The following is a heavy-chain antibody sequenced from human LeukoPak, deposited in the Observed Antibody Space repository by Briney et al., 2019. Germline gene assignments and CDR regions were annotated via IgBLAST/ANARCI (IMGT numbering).Heavy chain of an antibody. D-gene: IGHD3/OR15-3a*01. CDR1: GGSFSGYY. J-gene: IGHJ6*03. Sequence: TSETLSLTCAVYGGSFSGYYWSGIRQPPGKGLEWIGEINHSGSTNYNPSLKSRVTISVDTSKNQFSLKLSSVTAADTAVYYCARGWTLAYYYMDVWGKGTTVTVSS. V-gene: IGHV4-34*01. CDR2: INHSGST. CDR3: ARGWTLAYYYMDV.